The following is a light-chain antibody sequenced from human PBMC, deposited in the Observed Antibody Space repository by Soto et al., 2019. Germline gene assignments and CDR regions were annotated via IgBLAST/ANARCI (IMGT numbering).Light chain of an antibody. V-gene: IGLV2-14*03. CDR3: SSYTSSSTRV. J-gene: IGLJ1*01. CDR2: DIR. CDR1: SSDVGGYKY. Sequence: QSALTQPASVSGSPGQTITISCTGTSSDVGGYKYVSWYQQHPGKAPKLMIYDIRNRPSGVSKRFSGSKSGNTASLTIAGLEDDDEADYYCSSYTSSSTRVFGTGTKLTVL.